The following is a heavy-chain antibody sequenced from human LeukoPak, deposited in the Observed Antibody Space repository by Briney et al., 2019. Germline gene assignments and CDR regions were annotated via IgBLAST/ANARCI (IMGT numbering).Heavy chain of an antibody. Sequence: GASVKVSCKTSGYTFTGYYLHWVRQAPGQGLEWMGWLNPSSGGAGSALMFQGRVSMTRDTSTSTAYMELSRLTSDDTAVYYCVRGSCSSTICHIDYWGQGTLVTVSS. D-gene: IGHD2-2*01. J-gene: IGHJ4*02. CDR1: GYTFTGYY. V-gene: IGHV1-2*02. CDR3: VRGSCSSTICHIDY. CDR2: LNPSSGGA.